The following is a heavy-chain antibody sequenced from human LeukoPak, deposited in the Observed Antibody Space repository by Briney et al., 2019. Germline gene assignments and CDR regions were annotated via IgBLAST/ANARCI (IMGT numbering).Heavy chain of an antibody. CDR3: ARVRSLVWKAAGKYYFDY. Sequence: SETLSLTCTVSGGSISSYYWSWIRQPAGKGLEWIGRIYTSGSTNYYPSLKSRVTMSVDTSKNQFSLKLSSVTAADTAVYYCARVRSLVWKAAGKYYFDYWGQGTLVTVSS. D-gene: IGHD2-15*01. CDR2: IYTSGST. J-gene: IGHJ4*02. CDR1: GGSISSYY. V-gene: IGHV4-4*07.